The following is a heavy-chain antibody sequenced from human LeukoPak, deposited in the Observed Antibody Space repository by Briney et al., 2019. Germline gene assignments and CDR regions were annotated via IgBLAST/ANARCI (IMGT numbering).Heavy chain of an antibody. J-gene: IGHJ4*02. Sequence: GGSLRLSYAASGFTFSSYAMSWVRQAPGKGLEWVSAISGSGGSTYYADSVKGRFTISRDNSKNTLYLQMNSLRAEDTAVYYCAKAVTTVTTLGLFDYWGQGTLVTVSS. V-gene: IGHV3-23*01. CDR2: ISGSGGST. D-gene: IGHD4-17*01. CDR1: GFTFSSYA. CDR3: AKAVTTVTTLGLFDY.